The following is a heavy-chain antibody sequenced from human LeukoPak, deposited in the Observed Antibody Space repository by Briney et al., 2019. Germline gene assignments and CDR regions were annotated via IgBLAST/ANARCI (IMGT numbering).Heavy chain of an antibody. CDR2: INEDESAT. D-gene: IGHD3-3*01. CDR1: GYTFRTFW. V-gene: IGHV3-7*01. J-gene: IGHJ5*02. Sequence: GGSLRLSCAAPGYTFRTFWMSWVRQAPGKGLEWVANINEDESATNYVDSVKGRSTISRDNAKNSLHLQMSSLRDEDTAVYYCAREIDQTTILGVDIIGWFDPWGQGTLVTVSS. CDR3: AREIDQTTILGVDIIGWFDP.